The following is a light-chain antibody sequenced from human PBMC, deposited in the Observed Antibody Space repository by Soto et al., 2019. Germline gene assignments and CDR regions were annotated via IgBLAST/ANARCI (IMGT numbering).Light chain of an antibody. CDR1: SSDIGTYNY. V-gene: IGLV2-14*01. CDR2: EVS. CDR3: SSYTTSSTVV. J-gene: IGLJ3*02. Sequence: QSALTQPASVSGSPGQSIIISCTGSSSDIGTYNYISWYQQHPGKAPKVLIYEVSNRPSGVSNRFSGSKSGNTASLSISGLRAEDEAHYYCSSYTTSSTVVFGGGTQLTVL.